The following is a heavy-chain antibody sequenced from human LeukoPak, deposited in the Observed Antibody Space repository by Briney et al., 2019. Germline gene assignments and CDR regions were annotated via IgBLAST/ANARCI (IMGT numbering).Heavy chain of an antibody. CDR3: ARHRAYYYGSGSYPWFDP. V-gene: IGHV4-39*01. Sequence: SETLSLTCTVSGGSIYSSSYYWGWIRQPPGKGLEWIGSIYYSGSTYYNPSLKSRVTISVDTSKNQFSLKLSSVTAADTAVYYCARHRAYYYGSGSYPWFDPWGQGTLVTVSS. CDR2: IYYSGST. J-gene: IGHJ5*02. D-gene: IGHD3-10*01. CDR1: GGSIYSSSYY.